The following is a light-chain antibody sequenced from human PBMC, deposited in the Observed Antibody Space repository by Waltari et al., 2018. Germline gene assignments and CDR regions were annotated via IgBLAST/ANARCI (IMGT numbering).Light chain of an antibody. V-gene: IGLV1-44*01. J-gene: IGLJ2*01. Sequence: QSVLTQPPSVSGRPGPRVTISCSGSSSNIGSTAVTWYQQLPRTAPQLLIYSSNQRPSGVPDRFSGSKSGTSASLAISGLQSEDEAEYHCAAWDDSLNGFMVFGGGTKLTVL. CDR2: SSN. CDR3: AAWDDSLNGFMV. CDR1: SSNIGSTA.